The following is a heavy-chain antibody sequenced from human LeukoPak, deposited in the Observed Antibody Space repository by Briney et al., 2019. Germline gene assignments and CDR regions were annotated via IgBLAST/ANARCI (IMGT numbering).Heavy chain of an antibody. CDR3: ARWQYTISSGWFDP. CDR1: GGSISSRY. J-gene: IGHJ5*02. V-gene: IGHV4-59*08. D-gene: IGHD6-6*01. Sequence: LSETLSLTCTLSGGSISSRYWSWIRQPPGKGLEWIGSIYYSGGTNYNPSLQGRVSISVDTSKIQFSLKLSSVTAADTAVYYCARWQYTISSGWFDPWGQGTLVTVSS. CDR2: IYYSGGT.